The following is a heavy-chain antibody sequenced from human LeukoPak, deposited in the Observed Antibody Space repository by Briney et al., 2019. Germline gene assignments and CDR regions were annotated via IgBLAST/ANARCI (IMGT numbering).Heavy chain of an antibody. J-gene: IGHJ1*01. CDR2: SKNTADGGTT. CDR3: ATAKSLLRF. Sequence: GGSLRLSCAASGLTFTNDWLGWVRQAPGKGLEWVGRSKNTADGGTTDYAEAVKGRFTISRDDSKNTLYLQMNNLNTEDTALYYCATAKSLLRFWGQGTLVTVSS. D-gene: IGHD3-3*01. CDR1: GLTFTNDW. V-gene: IGHV3-15*01.